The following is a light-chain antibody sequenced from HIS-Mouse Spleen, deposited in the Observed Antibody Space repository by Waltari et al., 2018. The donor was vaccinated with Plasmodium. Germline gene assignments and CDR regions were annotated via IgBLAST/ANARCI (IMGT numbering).Light chain of an antibody. CDR1: KLGYKY. CDR2: KDS. V-gene: IGLV3-1*01. Sequence: SYELTQPPSVSVSPGQTASITSPGDKLGYKYASWYQHKPGHSPVLVIYKDSKRPSGIPERFSGSNSGNTATLTISGTQAMDEADYYCQAWDSSTVVFGGGTKLTVL. J-gene: IGLJ2*01. CDR3: QAWDSSTVV.